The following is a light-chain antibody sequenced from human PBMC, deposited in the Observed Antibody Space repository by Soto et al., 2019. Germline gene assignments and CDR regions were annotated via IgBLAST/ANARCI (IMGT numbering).Light chain of an antibody. CDR2: GNS. CDR1: SSNIGAGYD. CDR3: QSYDSSLSGWV. Sequence: QSVLTQPPSVSGAPGQRVTISCTESSSNIGAGYDVHWYQQLPGTAPKLLIYGNSNRPSGVPDRFSGSKSDTTASLAINGLQAEAADHYYCQSYDSSLSGWVFGGGTKLTVL. J-gene: IGLJ3*02. V-gene: IGLV1-40*01.